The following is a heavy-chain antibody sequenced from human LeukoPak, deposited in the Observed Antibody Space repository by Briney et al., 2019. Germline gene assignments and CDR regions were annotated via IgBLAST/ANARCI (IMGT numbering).Heavy chain of an antibody. CDR3: ARRGPSLIVGAYYYYYMDV. D-gene: IGHD1-26*01. J-gene: IGHJ6*03. CDR2: ISAYNGNT. V-gene: IGHV1-18*01. CDR1: GYTFTSYG. Sequence: GASVKVSCKASGYTFTSYGISWVRQAPGQGLEWMGWISAYNGNTNYAQKLRGRVTMTTDTSTSTAYMELRSLRSDDTAVYYCARRGPSLIVGAYYYYYMDVWGKGTTVTVSS.